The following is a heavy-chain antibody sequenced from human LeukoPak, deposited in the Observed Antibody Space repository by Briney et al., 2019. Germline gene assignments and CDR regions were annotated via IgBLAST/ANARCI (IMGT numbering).Heavy chain of an antibody. CDR1: GGSFSGYY. D-gene: IGHD3-22*01. CDR3: AGTYYYDSSGYWPHDAFDI. Sequence: SETLSLTCAVYGGSFSGYYWSWIRQPPGKGLEWIGEINHSGSTNYNPSPKSRVTILVDTSKNQFSLKLSSVTAADTAVYYCAGTYYYDSSGYWPHDAFDIWGQGTMVTVSS. CDR2: INHSGST. J-gene: IGHJ3*02. V-gene: IGHV4-34*01.